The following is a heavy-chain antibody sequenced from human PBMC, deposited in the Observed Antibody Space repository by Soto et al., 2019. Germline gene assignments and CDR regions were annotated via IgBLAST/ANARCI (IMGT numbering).Heavy chain of an antibody. CDR3: ARCWKVMVRRYLRGADY. D-gene: IGHD1-1*01. CDR1: GGSFSAYY. V-gene: IGHV4-34*01. Sequence: SETLSLTCAVYGGSFSAYYWSWIRQPPGKGLEWIVEINHSGSTNYNPSLKSRVTISVDTSKNQFSLKLSSVTAADKAVYYRARCWKVMVRRYLRGADYWGQRLL. CDR2: INHSGST. J-gene: IGHJ4*02.